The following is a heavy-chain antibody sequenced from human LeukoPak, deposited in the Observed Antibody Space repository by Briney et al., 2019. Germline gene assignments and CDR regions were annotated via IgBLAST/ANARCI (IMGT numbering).Heavy chain of an antibody. J-gene: IGHJ4*02. CDR1: GGSISNYY. V-gene: IGHV4-4*07. D-gene: IGHD6-19*01. CDR3: ARGPRSSDWYSVDY. CDR2: IYTSGST. Sequence: SETLSLTCTVSGGSISNYYWSWIRQPAGKGLEGIGRIYTSGSTNYNPSLKSRVTMFVDTSKNQFSLKLSSVTAADTAVYYCARGPRSSDWYSVDYWGRGTLVTVSS.